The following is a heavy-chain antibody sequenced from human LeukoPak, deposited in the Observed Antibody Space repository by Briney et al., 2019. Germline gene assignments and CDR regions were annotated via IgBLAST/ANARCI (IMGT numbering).Heavy chain of an antibody. V-gene: IGHV4-59*01. CDR3: ARSYDSRGYFYCGMDV. CDR1: GGSISSYY. D-gene: IGHD3-22*01. J-gene: IGHJ6*02. Sequence: SETLSLTCIVSGGSISSYYGGWIRQSPGKGLEWIGYIYYTGSTGYNPSLKSRVTISVDTSKNQFSLRLSSVTAADTAVYYCARSYDSRGYFYCGMDVWGQGTTVTVSS. CDR2: IYYTGST.